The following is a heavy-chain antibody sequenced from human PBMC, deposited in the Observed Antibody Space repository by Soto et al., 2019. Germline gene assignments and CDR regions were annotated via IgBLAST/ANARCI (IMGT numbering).Heavy chain of an antibody. Sequence: QVQLQDSGPGLVKPSETLSLTCTVSGGSVSSGSYYWSWIRQPPGKGLEWIGHIYYSGSTKYNPSLKSRVTISVDTSKNQFSLKLSSVTAADTAVYYCARDYWASSAAFDIWGQGTMVTVSS. CDR2: IYYSGST. J-gene: IGHJ3*02. CDR3: ARDYWASSAAFDI. CDR1: GGSVSSGSYY. D-gene: IGHD2-15*01. V-gene: IGHV4-61*01.